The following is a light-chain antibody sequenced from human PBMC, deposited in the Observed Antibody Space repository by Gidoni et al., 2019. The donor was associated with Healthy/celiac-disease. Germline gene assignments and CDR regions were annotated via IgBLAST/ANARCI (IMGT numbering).Light chain of an antibody. CDR3: QQSYSTRWT. V-gene: IGKV1-39*01. Sequence: DIQMTQSPSSLSASVGDRVTITCRASQSIRSYLNWYQQKPVKAPKLLIYAASTLQSGVPSRFSGSGSGTDFTLTISSLQPEDFATYYCQQSYSTRWTFGQGTKVEIK. CDR2: AAS. J-gene: IGKJ1*01. CDR1: QSIRSY.